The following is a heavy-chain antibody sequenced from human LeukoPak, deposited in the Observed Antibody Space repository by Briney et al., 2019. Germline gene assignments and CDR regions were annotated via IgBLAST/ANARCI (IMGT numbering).Heavy chain of an antibody. CDR3: EKYGIRGCTSTNCYTSYYYYGMDV. Sequence: GESLKISCKGSGYSFMDYWIGWVRQMPGKGTELMGFIFPYDSDTKYSPSFQGQVTISVDKSSSTAYVQWRSLKASDTDVYYCEKYGIRGCTSTNCYTSYYYYGMDVWGQGTTVTVSS. J-gene: IGHJ6*02. CDR2: IFPYDSDT. V-gene: IGHV5-51*01. CDR1: GYSFMDYW. D-gene: IGHD2-2*02.